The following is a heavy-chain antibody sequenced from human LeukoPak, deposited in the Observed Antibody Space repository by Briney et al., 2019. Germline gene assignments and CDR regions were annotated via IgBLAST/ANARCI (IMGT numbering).Heavy chain of an antibody. J-gene: IGHJ5*02. D-gene: IGHD3-16*02. V-gene: IGHV3-48*02. Sequence: GGSLRLSCAASGFTFSSYGLTWVRRAPGKGLEWASYISSSSSTIYYADSVKGRFTISRDNAKNSLYLQMNSLRDEDTAVYYCARAANDNVWGSYRSWGQGTLVTVSS. CDR1: GFTFSSYG. CDR3: ARAANDNVWGSYRS. CDR2: ISSSSSTI.